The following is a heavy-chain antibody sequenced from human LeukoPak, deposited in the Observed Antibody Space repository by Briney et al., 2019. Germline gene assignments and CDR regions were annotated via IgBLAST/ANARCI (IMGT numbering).Heavy chain of an antibody. Sequence: GGSLRLSCAASGLTFDEYGMSWVRQAPGKGLEWVSYISSSGSTIYYADSVKGRFTISRDNAKNSLYLQMNSLRAEDTAVYYCAELGITMIGGVWGKGTTVTISS. D-gene: IGHD3-10*02. V-gene: IGHV3-48*03. CDR1: GLTFDEYG. CDR3: AELGITMIGGV. J-gene: IGHJ6*04. CDR2: ISSSGSTI.